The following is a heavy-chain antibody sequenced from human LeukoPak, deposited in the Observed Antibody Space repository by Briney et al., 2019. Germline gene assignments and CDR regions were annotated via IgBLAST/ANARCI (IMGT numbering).Heavy chain of an antibody. CDR1: GFTFSSYW. D-gene: IGHD6-13*01. CDR2: INTDGSIT. V-gene: IGHV3-74*01. Sequence: GGSLRLSCAASGFTFSSYWMHWVRQAPGKGLVWVSRINTDGSITTYADSVKGRFTISRDNAKNTLYLQMNSLRAEDTAVYYCAGSSSSNWFDPWGQGTLVTVSS. J-gene: IGHJ5*02. CDR3: AGSSSSNWFDP.